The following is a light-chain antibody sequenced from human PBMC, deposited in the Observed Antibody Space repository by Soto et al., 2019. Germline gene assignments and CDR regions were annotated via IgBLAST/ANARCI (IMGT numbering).Light chain of an antibody. CDR2: GAS. CDR3: QQYKSWPPIT. Sequence: EIVMTQSPATLSVSPWERATLSCRASQSVSSNLAWYQQKPGQAPRLLIYGASTRATGIPDRFSGTGSGTEFTLTISSLKSEDYGVYYCQQYKSWPPITFGQGTRLEIK. V-gene: IGKV3-15*01. CDR1: QSVSSN. J-gene: IGKJ5*01.